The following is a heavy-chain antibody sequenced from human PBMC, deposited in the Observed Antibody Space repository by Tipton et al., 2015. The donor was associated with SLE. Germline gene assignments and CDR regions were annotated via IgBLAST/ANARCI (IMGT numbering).Heavy chain of an antibody. Sequence: SLRLSCAASGFTFDDYAMHWVRQAPGKGLEWVSLISGDGGSTYYADSVKGRFTISRDNSKNSLYLQMNSLRTEDTALYYCAKDIDCYCSGGSWPIGMDVWGQGTTVTVSS. CDR3: AKDIDCYCSGGSWPIGMDV. V-gene: IGHV3-43*02. CDR1: GFTFDDYA. D-gene: IGHD2-15*01. J-gene: IGHJ6*02. CDR2: ISGDGGST.